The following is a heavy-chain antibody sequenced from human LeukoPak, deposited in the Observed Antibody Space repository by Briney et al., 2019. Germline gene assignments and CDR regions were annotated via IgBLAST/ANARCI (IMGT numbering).Heavy chain of an antibody. D-gene: IGHD4-11*01. Sequence: GASVKVSCKASGYTFTSYGISWVRQAPGQGLEWMGWISAYNGNTNYAQKLQGRVTMTTDTSTSTAYMELRSLRSDDTAVYYCAGLALGGDYSNSAFDYWGQGTLVTVSS. CDR2: ISAYNGNT. CDR3: AGLALGGDYSNSAFDY. V-gene: IGHV1-18*01. J-gene: IGHJ4*02. CDR1: GYTFTSYG.